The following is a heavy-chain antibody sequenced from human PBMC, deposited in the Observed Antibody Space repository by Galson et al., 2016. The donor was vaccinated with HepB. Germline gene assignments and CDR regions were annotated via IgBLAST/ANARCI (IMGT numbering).Heavy chain of an antibody. CDR3: ARVTIFGIIEGFDP. CDR2: VYHTGST. J-gene: IGHJ5*02. CDR1: GGSISPYY. Sequence: SETLSLTCTVSGGSISPYYWSWIRQTPGLGLQYIGYVYHTGSTHYNPSLNSQVTLSLDTAKNQFSLKLSSVTPADTAIYYCARVTIFGIIEGFDPWGQGILVTVSS. V-gene: IGHV4-59*01. D-gene: IGHD3-3*02.